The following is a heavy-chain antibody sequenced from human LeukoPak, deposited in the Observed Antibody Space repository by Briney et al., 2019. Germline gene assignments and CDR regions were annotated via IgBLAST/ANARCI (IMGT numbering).Heavy chain of an antibody. Sequence: NASETLSLTCTVSGGSISGRSYYWGWIRQPPGKGLEWIGSIYYSGSTYYNPSLKSRVTISIDTSKNQLSLKLSSVTAADTAVYYCARLIGSTYLDYWGQGTLVTGSS. J-gene: IGHJ4*02. CDR3: ARLIGSTYLDY. V-gene: IGHV4-39*01. D-gene: IGHD2-21*01. CDR2: IYYSGST. CDR1: GGSISGRSYY.